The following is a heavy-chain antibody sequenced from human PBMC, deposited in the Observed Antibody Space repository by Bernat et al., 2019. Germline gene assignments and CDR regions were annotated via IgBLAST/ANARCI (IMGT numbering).Heavy chain of an antibody. CDR3: ARLYYDFWSGYFPYYYMDV. J-gene: IGHJ6*03. CDR1: GFTFSSYG. Sequence: QVQLVESGGGVVQPGRSLRLSCAASGFTFSSYGMPWVRQAPGKGLEWVAVIWYDGSNKYYADSVKGRFTISRDNSKNTLYLQMNSLRAEDTAVYYCARLYYDFWSGYFPYYYMDVWGKGTTVTVSS. CDR2: IWYDGSNK. V-gene: IGHV3-33*01. D-gene: IGHD3-3*01.